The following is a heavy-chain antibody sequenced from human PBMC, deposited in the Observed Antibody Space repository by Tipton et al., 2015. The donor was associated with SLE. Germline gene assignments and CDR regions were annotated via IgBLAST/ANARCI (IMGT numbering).Heavy chain of an antibody. J-gene: IGHJ4*02. Sequence: SLRLSCAASGFTFSSYEMNWVRQAPGKGLEWVSYISSSGSTIYYADSVKGRFTISRDNAKNSLYLQMNSLRAEDTAVYYCAREGYYDSSGYERFYFDYWGQGTLVTVSS. CDR3: AREGYYDSSGYERFYFDY. V-gene: IGHV3-48*03. CDR2: ISSSGSTI. CDR1: GFTFSSYE. D-gene: IGHD3-22*01.